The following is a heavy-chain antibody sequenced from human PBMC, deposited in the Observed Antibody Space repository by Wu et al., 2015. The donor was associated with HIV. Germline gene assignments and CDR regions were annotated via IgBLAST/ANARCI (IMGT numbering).Heavy chain of an antibody. CDR1: GVGFSNYA. CDR3: AKVAPTRAGYFDL. J-gene: IGHJ2*01. V-gene: IGHV1-69*05. Sequence: QVQLVQSGSEVKKPGSSVRVSCQASGVGFSNYAINWVRQVPGQGLEWMGDFIPISGVANYAQKFQGRVTISTDDSTSTAFMEMRSLRFEDTAVYFCAKVAPTRAGYFDLVGPWHPGHCLL. CDR2: FIPISGVA.